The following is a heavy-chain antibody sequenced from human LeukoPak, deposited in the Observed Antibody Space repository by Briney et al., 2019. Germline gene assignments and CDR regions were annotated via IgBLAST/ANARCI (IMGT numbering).Heavy chain of an antibody. Sequence: SETLSLTRAVYGGSFSGYHWSWIRQPPGKGLDGIGEINHSGSTNYNPSLKSRVTISVDTSKNHFSLKLSSVTAADTAVYYCARGPDVVVVSYYFDYCGQGTLVTVSS. CDR1: GGSFSGYH. CDR2: INHSGST. V-gene: IGHV4-34*01. CDR3: ARGPDVVVVSYYFDY. D-gene: IGHD2-15*01. J-gene: IGHJ4*02.